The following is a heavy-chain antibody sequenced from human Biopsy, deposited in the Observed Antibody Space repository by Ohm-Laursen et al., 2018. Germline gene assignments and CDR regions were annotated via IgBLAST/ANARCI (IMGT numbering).Heavy chain of an antibody. CDR3: AKDGGQWLGGAFDI. CDR1: GFGMYA. V-gene: IGHV3-30*18. CDR2: IAYDGSNK. Sequence: SLRLSCAASGFGMYAMHWVRQPPGKGLERLAVIAYDGSNKYYVESVKGRFTISRDRSRDTVHLQMNSLRYEDTALYYCAKDGGQWLGGAFDIWGHGTMVSVSS. J-gene: IGHJ3*02. D-gene: IGHD6-19*01.